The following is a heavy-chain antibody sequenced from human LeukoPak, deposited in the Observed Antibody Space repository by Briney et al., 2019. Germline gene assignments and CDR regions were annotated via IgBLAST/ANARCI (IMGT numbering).Heavy chain of an antibody. D-gene: IGHD1-1*01. CDR1: GGSFSAYS. CDR3: ARDVTGSASDY. CDR2: VNHSGST. J-gene: IGHJ4*02. V-gene: IGHV4-34*01. Sequence: SETLSFTCAVYGGSFSAYSWSWIRQSPGKGLEWIGEVNHSGSTNYNPSLKSRVTKSADTSKNQFSLRLNSMTAADTAVYYCARDVTGSASDYWGQGTLVTVSS.